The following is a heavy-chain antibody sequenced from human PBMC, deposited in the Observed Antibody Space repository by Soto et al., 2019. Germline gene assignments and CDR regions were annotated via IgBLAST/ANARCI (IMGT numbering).Heavy chain of an antibody. CDR1: GYTCTGYH. D-gene: IGHD4-4*01. V-gene: IGHV1-2*02. CDR3: SISPRSVTGRPDC. J-gene: IGHJ4*02. Sequence: QVQLVQSGAEVKKPGAALKVSCKASGYTCTGYHVHWVRQAPGQGLEWMGWINPNSGGTRYAQQFQVRVTRTRDTSLNTAFLERVRLTSDATALYYWSISPRSVTGRPDCWGQGTLVTVSS. CDR2: INPNSGGT.